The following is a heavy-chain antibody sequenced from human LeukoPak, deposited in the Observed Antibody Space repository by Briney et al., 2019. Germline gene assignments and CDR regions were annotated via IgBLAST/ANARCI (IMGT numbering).Heavy chain of an antibody. V-gene: IGHV3-23*01. CDR1: GFTFNNYA. Sequence: QPGGSLRLSCAASGFTFNNYAMSWVRQAPGKGLEWVLLIRGSTYYADSVKGRFTISRDNSRNTLYLQMNSLRAEDTALYYCAKDLGGSTDYWGQGTLVTVSS. CDR2: IRGST. CDR3: AKDLGGSTDY. J-gene: IGHJ4*02. D-gene: IGHD5-12*01.